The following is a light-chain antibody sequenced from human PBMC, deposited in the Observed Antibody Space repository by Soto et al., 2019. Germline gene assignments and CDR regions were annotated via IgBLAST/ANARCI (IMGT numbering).Light chain of an antibody. CDR1: QTISSSY. Sequence: EIVLTQSPGTLSLSPGERATLSCRASQTISSSYLAWYQQKPGPAPRLLIFGASSRATDIPDRFSGSGSGTDFTLTISRLQPEDFAVYYCQHYDSSPPKYTFGQGTKLEIK. V-gene: IGKV3-20*01. CDR3: QHYDSSPPKYT. CDR2: GAS. J-gene: IGKJ2*01.